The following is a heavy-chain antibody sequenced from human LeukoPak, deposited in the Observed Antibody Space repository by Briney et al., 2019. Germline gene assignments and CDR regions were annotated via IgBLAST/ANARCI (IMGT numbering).Heavy chain of an antibody. V-gene: IGHV3-21*01. D-gene: IGHD1-26*01. CDR1: GFTFSSYS. CDR2: ISSSSSYI. Sequence: SGGSLRLSCAASGFTFSSYSMNWVRQAPGKGLEWVSSISSSSSYIYYADSVKGRFTISRDNAKNSLYLQMNSLRAEDTAVYYCAREPSGSRSVDYWGQGTLVTVSS. CDR3: AREPSGSRSVDY. J-gene: IGHJ4*02.